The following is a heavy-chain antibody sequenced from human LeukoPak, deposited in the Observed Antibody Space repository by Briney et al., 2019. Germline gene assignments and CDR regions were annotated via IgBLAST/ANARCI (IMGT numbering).Heavy chain of an antibody. CDR3: ARDRLEAVAGFYYYYGMDV. Sequence: GESLRLSCAASGFTFSSYAMHWVRQAPGKGLEWVAVISYDGSNKYYADSVKGRFTISRDNSKNTLYLQMNSLRAEDTAVYYCARDRLEAVAGFYYYYGMDVWGQGTTVTVSS. CDR2: ISYDGSNK. D-gene: IGHD6-19*01. CDR1: GFTFSSYA. J-gene: IGHJ6*02. V-gene: IGHV3-30*04.